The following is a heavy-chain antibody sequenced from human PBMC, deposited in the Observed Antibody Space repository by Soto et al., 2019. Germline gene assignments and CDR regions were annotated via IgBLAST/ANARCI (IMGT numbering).Heavy chain of an antibody. Sequence: QVHLVQSGAEMKKPGSSVRVSCEASGGTFSTSGFGWVRQAPGQGLEWMGGIIPIFGASNYAPKFQVRITRCEHASRSTSCLEMSGLKSENTATYFCVSDPRSGLAHLAFDARGLGSLISVSS. D-gene: IGHD3-22*01. CDR3: VSDPRSGLAHLAFDA. J-gene: IGHJ3*01. V-gene: IGHV1-69*01. CDR2: IIPIFGAS. CDR1: GGTFSTSG.